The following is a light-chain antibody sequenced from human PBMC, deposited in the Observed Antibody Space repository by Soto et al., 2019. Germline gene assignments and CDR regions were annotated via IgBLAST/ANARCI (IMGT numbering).Light chain of an antibody. V-gene: IGKV3-20*01. CDR2: GSS. CDR3: QQYGSSPPYT. Sequence: EVVLTQFPGTLSLSPGERATLSCRASQSVSNNYFAWYQQKPGQAPRLLIFGSSDRATGIPDRFSGSGSGTDFTLTISRAEPEDFAVYYCQQYGSSPPYTFGQGTKLEIK. J-gene: IGKJ2*01. CDR1: QSVSNNY.